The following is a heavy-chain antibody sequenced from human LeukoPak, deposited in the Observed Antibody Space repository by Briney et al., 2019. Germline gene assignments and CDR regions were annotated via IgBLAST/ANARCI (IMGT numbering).Heavy chain of an antibody. Sequence: GGSLRLSCAASGFTFSSYSMNWVRQAPGKGLEWVSSISSSSSSYIYYADSVKGRFTISRDNAKNSLYLQMNSLRAEDTAVYYCASTRGYSNGCLDYWGQGTLVTVSS. J-gene: IGHJ4*02. CDR2: ISSSSSSYI. D-gene: IGHD5-18*01. CDR1: GFTFSSYS. CDR3: ASTRGYSNGCLDY. V-gene: IGHV3-21*01.